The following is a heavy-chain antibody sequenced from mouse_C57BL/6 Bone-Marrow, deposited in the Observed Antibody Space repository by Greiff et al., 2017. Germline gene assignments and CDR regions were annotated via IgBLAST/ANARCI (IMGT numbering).Heavy chain of an antibody. CDR2: IWSGGST. Sequence: VMLVESGPGLVQPSQSLSITCTVSGFSLTSYGVHWVRQSPGKGLEWLGVIWSGGSTDYNAAFISRLSISKDNSKSQVFFKMNSLQADDTAIYYCARSYYDYDGSYWYFDVWGTGTTVTVSS. J-gene: IGHJ1*03. CDR3: ARSYYDYDGSYWYFDV. D-gene: IGHD2-4*01. CDR1: GFSLTSYG. V-gene: IGHV2-2*01.